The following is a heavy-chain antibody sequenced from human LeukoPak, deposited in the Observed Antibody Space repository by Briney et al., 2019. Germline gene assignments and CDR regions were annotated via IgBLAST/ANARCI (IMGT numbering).Heavy chain of an antibody. Sequence: SETLSLTCSVSGGSISSSGYYWGWIRQPPGKGLEWIGSMFYSGSTYYNPSLKSRVTISVDTSKNQFSLKLNSVTAADTAVYFCARLVDYHYNYWYVWGKGPTVTVSS. J-gene: IGHJ6*03. CDR2: MFYSGST. V-gene: IGHV4-39*07. CDR1: GGSISSSGYY. CDR3: ARLVDYHYNYWYV.